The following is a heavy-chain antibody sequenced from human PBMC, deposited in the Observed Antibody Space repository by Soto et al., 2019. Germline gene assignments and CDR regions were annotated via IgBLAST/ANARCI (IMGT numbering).Heavy chain of an antibody. J-gene: IGHJ4*02. V-gene: IGHV1-46*01. CDR3: ARASKVTYYYDSSGYYYN. CDR1: GYTFTSKY. CDR2: INPSGGST. Sequence: ASVKVSCKAPGYTFTSKYMHWLRQATGQGLEWMGIINPSGGSTSYAQKFQGRVTMTRDTSTSTVYMELSSLRSEDTAVYYCARASKVTYYYDSSGYYYNWGQGTLVTVSS. D-gene: IGHD3-22*01.